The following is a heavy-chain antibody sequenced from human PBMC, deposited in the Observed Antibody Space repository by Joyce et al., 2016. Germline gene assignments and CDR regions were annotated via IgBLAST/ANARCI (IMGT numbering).Heavy chain of an antibody. CDR1: GGSFNKYT. CDR3: AGTFNYPHHDGMDV. J-gene: IGHJ6*02. CDR2: IIPMLNMT. V-gene: IGHV1-69*02. D-gene: IGHD5-24*01. Sequence: QVHLVQSGAEVKKSGSSVKVSCKASGGSFNKYTVSWVRQVPGQGLAWMGRIIPMLNMTNYAQEFQGRVTITADKSTTTAYMQLTGLRSDDTAVYFCAGTFNYPHHDGMDVWGQGTTVTVSS.